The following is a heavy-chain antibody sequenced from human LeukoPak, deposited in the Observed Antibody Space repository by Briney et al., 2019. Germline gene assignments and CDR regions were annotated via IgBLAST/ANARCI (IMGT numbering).Heavy chain of an antibody. CDR3: ARGVDTAMAIDY. J-gene: IGHJ4*02. CDR1: GYTFTRYG. D-gene: IGHD5-18*01. V-gene: IGHV1-18*01. Sequence: ASVKVSCKASGYTFTRYGISWVRQAPGQGLEWMGWISADNGDTHYAQIVQGRVTMTTDTSTSTAYMELRSLRSDDTAVYYCARGVDTAMAIDYWGQGTLVTVSS. CDR2: ISADNGDT.